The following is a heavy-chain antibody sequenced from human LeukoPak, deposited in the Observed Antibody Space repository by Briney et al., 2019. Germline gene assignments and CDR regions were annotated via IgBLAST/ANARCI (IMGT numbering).Heavy chain of an antibody. D-gene: IGHD3-10*01. CDR2: ISSSGSTI. J-gene: IGHJ4*02. CDR3: ARDGYYGSGSYDY. V-gene: IGHV3-48*03. Sequence: PGGSLRLSCAASGFIFSSYSMNWVRQAPGKGLEWVSYISSSGSTIYYADSVKGRFTISRDNAKNSLYLQMNSLRAEDTAVYYCARDGYYGSGSYDYWGQGTLVTVSS. CDR1: GFIFSSYS.